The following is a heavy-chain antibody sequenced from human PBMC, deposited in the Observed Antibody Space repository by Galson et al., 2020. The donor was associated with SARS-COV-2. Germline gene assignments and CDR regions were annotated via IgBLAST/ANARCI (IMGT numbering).Heavy chain of an antibody. V-gene: IGHV4-59*08. J-gene: IGHJ4*02. CDR3: SRQKAVISPFDD. Sequence: ETSETLSLTCTVPGGSVSLYQWSWIRQPPGKGLEWIGYMYYSGDSNYNPSLKSRVAISIDRSKNEISLRLNSLTAADTAVYYCSRQKAVISPFDDWGQGALVTVSS. CDR1: GGSVSLYQ. D-gene: IGHD2-21*01. CDR2: MYYSGDS.